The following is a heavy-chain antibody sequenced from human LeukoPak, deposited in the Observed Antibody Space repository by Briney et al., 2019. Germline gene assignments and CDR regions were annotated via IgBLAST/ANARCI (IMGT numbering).Heavy chain of an antibody. CDR2: ISYDGSNK. V-gene: IGHV3-30-3*01. CDR1: GFTFSSYA. CDR3: ARCIHDSSGLFDY. D-gene: IGHD3-22*01. J-gene: IGHJ4*02. Sequence: GGSLRLSCAASGFTFSSYAMHWVRQAPGKGLEWVAVISYDGSNKYYADSVKGRFTISRDNSKNTLYLQMNSLRAEDTAVYYCARCIHDSSGLFDYWGQGTLVTVSS.